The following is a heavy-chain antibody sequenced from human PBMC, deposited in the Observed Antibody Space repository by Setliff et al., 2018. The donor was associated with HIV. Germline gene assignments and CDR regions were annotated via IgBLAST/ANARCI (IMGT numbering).Heavy chain of an antibody. V-gene: IGHV4-4*07. CDR2: FYTSGTT. CDR3: GTAMYYYYGLDV. CDR1: GGSITGYY. J-gene: IGHJ6*02. D-gene: IGHD2-2*01. Sequence: PSETLSLTCTVSGGSITGYYCTWLRQAAGKGLEWIGHFYTSGTTNYNPSLESRVTISVDTSKNQFSLKLSSVTAADAAVYYCGTAMYYYYGLDVWGQGIRVTVSS.